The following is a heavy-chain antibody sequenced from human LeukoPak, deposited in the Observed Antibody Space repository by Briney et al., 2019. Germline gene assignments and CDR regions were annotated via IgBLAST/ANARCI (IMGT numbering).Heavy chain of an antibody. CDR1: GYSFTTDW. CDR2: IYPGDSDT. J-gene: IGHJ4*02. D-gene: IGHD6-13*01. CDR3: ARLTSSSPLDY. V-gene: IGHV5-51*01. Sequence: GESLKISCKASGYSFTTDWIAWVRQMPGKGLEWMGIIYPGDSDTRYCPSFQGQVTISADKSISTAYLQWSSLKASDTAMYYCARLTSSSPLDYWGQGTLSPSPQ.